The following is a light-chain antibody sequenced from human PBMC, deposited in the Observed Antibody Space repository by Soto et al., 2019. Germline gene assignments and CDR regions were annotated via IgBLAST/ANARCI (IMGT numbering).Light chain of an antibody. J-gene: IGKJ3*01. CDR1: QDIRNY. CDR3: QRYHSALLT. V-gene: IGKV1-27*01. CDR2: AAS. Sequence: DIQMTQSPSSLSASVGDRVTMTCRASQDIRNYVAWYQQKPGEVPKLLIYAASTLQSGVPDRFSGGGFGTDFTLTISSLRPEDVATYYCQRYHSALLTFGPGTKVDL.